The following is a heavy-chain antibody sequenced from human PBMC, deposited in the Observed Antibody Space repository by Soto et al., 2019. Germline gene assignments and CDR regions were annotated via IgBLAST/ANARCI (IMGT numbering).Heavy chain of an antibody. Sequence: SETLSLTCAVYGGSFSGYYWSWIRQPPGKGLEWIGEINHSGSTNYNPSLKSRVTISVDKSKNQFSLKLNSVTAAETAVYYCARENDFWSGPNGLDVWGQGTTVTVSS. CDR1: GGSFSGYY. CDR2: INHSGST. V-gene: IGHV4-34*01. D-gene: IGHD3-3*01. J-gene: IGHJ6*02. CDR3: ARENDFWSGPNGLDV.